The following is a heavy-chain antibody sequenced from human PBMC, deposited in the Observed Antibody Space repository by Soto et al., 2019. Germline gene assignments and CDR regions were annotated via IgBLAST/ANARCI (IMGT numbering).Heavy chain of an antibody. J-gene: IGHJ4*02. V-gene: IGHV1-18*01. D-gene: IGHD4-17*01. Sequence: ASVKVSCKASGYTFASYGSSWVRQAPGQRLEWMGWISAYNGNTNYAQKLQGRVTMTTDTSTSTAYMELRSLRSDDTAVYYCARDGTRGYGDYQYYFDYWGQGTLVTVSS. CDR2: ISAYNGNT. CDR3: ARDGTRGYGDYQYYFDY. CDR1: GYTFASYG.